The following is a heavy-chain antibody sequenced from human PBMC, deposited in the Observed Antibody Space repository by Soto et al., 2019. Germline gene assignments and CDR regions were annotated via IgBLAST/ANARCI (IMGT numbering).Heavy chain of an antibody. CDR1: GVTSSNYC. CDR3: ARYRREAVAGYTLDN. J-gene: IGHJ4*02. CDR2: NYHSGTT. D-gene: IGHD6-13*01. V-gene: IGHV4-59*01. Sequence: TSDTLSVTTAFSGVTSSNYCVSWIRQPPGKGLEWIGYNYHSGTTNYNPSLKSRVTISVDTSKNQFSLKVNSMTAADTAVYYCARYRREAVAGYTLDNWGQGILVTVSS.